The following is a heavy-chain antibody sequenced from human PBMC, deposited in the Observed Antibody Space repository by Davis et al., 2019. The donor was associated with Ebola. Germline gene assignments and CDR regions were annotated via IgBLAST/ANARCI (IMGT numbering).Heavy chain of an antibody. CDR2: INHSGST. CDR3: ARGDFDWLRVGMDV. V-gene: IGHV4-34*01. Sequence: GSLRLSCAVYGGSFSGHYWSWIRQPPGKGLEWIGEINHSGSTNYDPSLKSRVTISVDTSKNQFSLKLSSVTAADTAVYYCARGDFDWLRVGMDVWGQGTTVTVSS. CDR1: GGSFSGHY. D-gene: IGHD3-9*01. J-gene: IGHJ6*02.